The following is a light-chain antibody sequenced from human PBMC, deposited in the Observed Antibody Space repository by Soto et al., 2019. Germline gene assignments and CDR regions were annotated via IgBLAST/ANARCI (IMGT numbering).Light chain of an antibody. Sequence: DLQMTQSPSTLSTSVGDRVTITCRASQNIGNWLAWYQQKPGKAPNLLIYGASSLECGVPSRFGGNGSETEFTLTISSLQPDDFANYYCQQYKTYPWTVGQGTKLHIK. CDR1: QNIGNW. CDR3: QQYKTYPWT. CDR2: GAS. J-gene: IGKJ1*01. V-gene: IGKV1-5*03.